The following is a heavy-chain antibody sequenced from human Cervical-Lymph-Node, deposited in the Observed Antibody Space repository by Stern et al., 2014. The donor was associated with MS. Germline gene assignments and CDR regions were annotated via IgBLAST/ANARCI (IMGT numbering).Heavy chain of an antibody. J-gene: IGHJ6*02. Sequence: EVHLVESGGGLVKPGGSLRLSCAASGFTFSNHSMNWVRQAPGKGLEWVSSISSSSSYIYYADSVKGRFTISRDNAKNSVYLQMTYLRAEDTAVYYCARGRDSTKYGMDVWGQGTTVTVSS. CDR2: ISSSSSYI. CDR1: GFTFSNHS. CDR3: ARGRDSTKYGMDV. D-gene: IGHD6-13*01. V-gene: IGHV3-21*01.